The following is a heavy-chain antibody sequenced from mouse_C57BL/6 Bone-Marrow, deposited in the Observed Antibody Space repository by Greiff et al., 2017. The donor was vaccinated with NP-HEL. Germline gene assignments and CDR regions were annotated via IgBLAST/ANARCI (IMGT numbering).Heavy chain of an antibody. J-gene: IGHJ4*01. Sequence: VQLKQSGPELVKPGASVKISCKASGYTFTDYYVNWVKQSHGKSLEWIGDINPNNGGTSYNQKFKGKATLTVDKSSSTAYMELRSLKSEDSAVYYCARATYYDYDGAMDYWGQGTSVTVSS. CDR1: GYTFTDYY. CDR2: INPNNGGT. CDR3: ARATYYDYDGAMDY. D-gene: IGHD2-4*01. V-gene: IGHV1-26*01.